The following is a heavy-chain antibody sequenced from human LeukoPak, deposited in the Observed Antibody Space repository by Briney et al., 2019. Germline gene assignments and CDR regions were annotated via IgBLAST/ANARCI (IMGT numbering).Heavy chain of an antibody. D-gene: IGHD3-3*01. V-gene: IGHV3-74*01. Sequence: GGSLRLSCAASGFTFSSYWMHWVRQAPGKGLVWVSRINSDGSSTSYADSVKGRFTISRDNAKNTLYLQMNSLRAEDTAVYYCARSLQEYYDFWSGYSIYFDYWGQGTLVTVSS. CDR1: GFTFSSYW. CDR2: INSDGSST. J-gene: IGHJ4*02. CDR3: ARSLQEYYDFWSGYSIYFDY.